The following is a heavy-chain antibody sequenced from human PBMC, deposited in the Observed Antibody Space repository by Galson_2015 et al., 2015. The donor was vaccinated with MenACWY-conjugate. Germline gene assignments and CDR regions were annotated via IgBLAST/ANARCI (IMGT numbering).Heavy chain of an antibody. Sequence: ETLSLTCTVSGGSISSSSYYWGWIRQPPGKGLEWIGSIYYSGSTYYNPSLKSRVTISVDTSKNQFSLKLSSVTAADTAVYYCAREVRDFWSGYLFDYWGQGTLVTVSS. D-gene: IGHD3-3*01. V-gene: IGHV4-39*07. CDR3: AREVRDFWSGYLFDY. J-gene: IGHJ4*02. CDR1: GGSISSSSYY. CDR2: IYYSGST.